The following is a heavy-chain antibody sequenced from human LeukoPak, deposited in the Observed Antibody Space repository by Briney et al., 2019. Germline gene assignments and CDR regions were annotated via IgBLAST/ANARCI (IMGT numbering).Heavy chain of an antibody. J-gene: IGHJ4*02. V-gene: IGHV3-48*01. D-gene: IGHD5-24*01. CDR2: ISTSSSTI. CDR3: ARVEMATIGDY. CDR1: GFTFSSYS. Sequence: GGSQRLSCAASGFTFSSYSMNWVRQAPGKGLEWVSYISTSSSTIYYADSVKGRFTISRDNAKNSLYLQMNSLRVEDTAVYYCARVEMATIGDYWGQGTLVTVSS.